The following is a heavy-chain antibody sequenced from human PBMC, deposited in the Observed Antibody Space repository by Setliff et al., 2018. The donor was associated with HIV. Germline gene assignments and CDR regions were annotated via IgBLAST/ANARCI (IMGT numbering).Heavy chain of an antibody. J-gene: IGHJ5*02. V-gene: IGHV4-59*08. D-gene: IGHD6-13*01. CDR3: ARHRYSSSINWFDP. CDR2: MYYSGNT. Sequence: SETLSLTCTVSGVSISNYYWSWIRQPPGKGLEWIGYMYYSGNTNYNPSLKSRVTMSIDTSQNQFSLKLTSVTATDTAAYYCARHRYSSSINWFDPWGQGTLVTVSS. CDR1: GVSISNYY.